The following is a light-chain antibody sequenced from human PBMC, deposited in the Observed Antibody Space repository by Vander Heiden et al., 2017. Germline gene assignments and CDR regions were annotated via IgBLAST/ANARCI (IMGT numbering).Light chain of an antibody. CDR1: QSIASF. CDR3: QQSYTIPLT. Sequence: DIQMTQSPSSLSASVGDRVTITCRASQSIASFLNWYQQKPGKAPNLLIYDASTLQSGVPSRFTAIGSGTDFTLTISSLQPEDFATYYCQQSYTIPLTVGQGTKLEIK. V-gene: IGKV1-39*01. CDR2: DAS. J-gene: IGKJ2*01.